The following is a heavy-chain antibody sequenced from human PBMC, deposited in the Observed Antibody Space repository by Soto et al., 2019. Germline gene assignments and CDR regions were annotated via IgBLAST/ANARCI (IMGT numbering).Heavy chain of an antibody. Sequence: SVKVSCKASGGTFSSYAISWVRQAPGQGLEWMGGIIPILGTANYAQKFQGRVTITADESTSTAYMELSSLRSEDTAVYYCARASRLSYYDSSGYNFDYWGQGTLVTVSS. CDR1: GGTFSSYA. J-gene: IGHJ4*02. V-gene: IGHV1-69*13. D-gene: IGHD3-22*01. CDR2: IIPILGTA. CDR3: ARASRLSYYDSSGYNFDY.